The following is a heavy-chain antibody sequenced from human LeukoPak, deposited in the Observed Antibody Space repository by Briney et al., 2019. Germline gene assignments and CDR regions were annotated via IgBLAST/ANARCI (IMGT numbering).Heavy chain of an antibody. CDR1: GGTFSSYA. V-gene: IGHV3-30-3*01. J-gene: IGHJ4*02. CDR2: ISYDGSNK. CDR3: ARDRPYSSGWLGYFDY. Sequence: SCKASGGTFSSYAMHWVRQAPGKGLEWVAVISYDGSNKYYADSVKGRFTISRDNSKNTLYLQMNSLRAEDTAVYYCARDRPYSSGWLGYFDYWGQGTLVTVSS. D-gene: IGHD6-19*01.